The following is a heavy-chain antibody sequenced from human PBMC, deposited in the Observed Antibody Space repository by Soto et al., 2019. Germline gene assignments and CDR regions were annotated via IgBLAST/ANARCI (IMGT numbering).Heavy chain of an antibody. J-gene: IGHJ5*02. CDR2: IYYSGST. Sequence: PSETLSLTCTVSGGSISSGGYYWSWIRQHPGKGLEWIGYIYYSGSTYYNPSLKSRVTISVDTSKNQFSLKLSSVTAADTAVYYCAREEIQLPNWFDPWGQGTLVTVS. V-gene: IGHV4-31*03. D-gene: IGHD5-18*01. CDR3: AREEIQLPNWFDP. CDR1: GGSISSGGYY.